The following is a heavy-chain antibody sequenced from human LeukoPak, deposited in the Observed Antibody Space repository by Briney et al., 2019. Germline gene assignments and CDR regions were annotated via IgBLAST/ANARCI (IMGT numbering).Heavy chain of an antibody. V-gene: IGHV1-69*01. CDR2: IIPIFGTA. Sequence: SVKVSCKASGGTFSSYAISWVRQAPGQGLEWMGGIIPIFGTANYAQKFQGRVTITADESTSTAYMELSSLGSEDTAVYYCARAPYSGSRHAHHSVQDWGQGTLVTVSS. CDR3: ARAPYSGSRHAHHSVQD. CDR1: GGTFSSYA. J-gene: IGHJ4*02. D-gene: IGHD1-26*01.